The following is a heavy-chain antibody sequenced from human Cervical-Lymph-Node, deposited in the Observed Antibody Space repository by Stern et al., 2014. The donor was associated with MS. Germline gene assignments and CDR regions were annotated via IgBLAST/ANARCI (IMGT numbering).Heavy chain of an antibody. CDR1: GFIFDDYA. D-gene: IGHD4-17*01. V-gene: IGHV3-9*01. J-gene: IGHJ4*02. CDR2: ISWNSAII. CDR3: TKGGESTSDS. Sequence: VQLVESGGGLVQPGRSLRLSCAASGFIFDDYAMHWVRPAPGKGLEWVSTISWNSAIIGYADSVKGRFTISRDNAKNSLYLQMDSLRAEDTAFYYCTKGGESTSDSWGQGTLVTVSS.